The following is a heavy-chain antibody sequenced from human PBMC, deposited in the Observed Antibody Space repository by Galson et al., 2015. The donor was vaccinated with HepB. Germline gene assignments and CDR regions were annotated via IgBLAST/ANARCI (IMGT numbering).Heavy chain of an antibody. CDR1: GFTFSDCY. Sequence: SLRLSCAASGFTFSDCYMSWIRQAPGKGLEWVSYISSTSSYTNYADSVKGRFTISRDNAKDSLYLHMNGLRPEDTAVYYCARDCDYGDLVYHGMDVWGQGTTVTVSS. CDR3: ARDCDYGDLVYHGMDV. D-gene: IGHD4-17*01. CDR2: ISSTSSYT. V-gene: IGHV3-11*06. J-gene: IGHJ6*02.